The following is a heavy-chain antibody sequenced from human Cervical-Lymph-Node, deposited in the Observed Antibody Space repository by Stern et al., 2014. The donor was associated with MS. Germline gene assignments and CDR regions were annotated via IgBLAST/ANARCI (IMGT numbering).Heavy chain of an antibody. CDR3: SGSNWYFFDY. D-gene: IGHD6-13*01. CDR1: GFTFDSYS. J-gene: IGHJ4*02. V-gene: IGHV3-74*02. Sequence: VQLVESGGGLVQPGGSLRLSCAASGFTFDSYSMHWVRQVPGKGLGGFSRINTDGSSPRYADSVKGRFTISRDNAKNMLYLEMNSLRAEDTAVYYCSGSNWYFFDYWGQGTLVTVSS. CDR2: INTDGSSP.